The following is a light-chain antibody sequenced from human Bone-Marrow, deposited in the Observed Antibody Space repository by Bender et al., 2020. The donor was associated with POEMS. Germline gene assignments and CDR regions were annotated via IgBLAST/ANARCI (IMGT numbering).Light chain of an antibody. CDR3: VAWDDTLNGWV. V-gene: IGLV2-14*02. CDR2: NSD. CDR1: SSDVGGHEV. J-gene: IGLJ2*01. Sequence: QSALTQPASVSGSPGQSITISCTGTSSDVGGHEVVSWYQQHPGTAPKLIIYNSDQRPSGVPDRFSGSMSGTSASLAISGLHSEDEADYYCVAWDDTLNGWVFGGGTKLTVL.